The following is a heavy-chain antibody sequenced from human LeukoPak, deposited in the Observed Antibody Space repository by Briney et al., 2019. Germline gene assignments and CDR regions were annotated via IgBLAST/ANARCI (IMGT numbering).Heavy chain of an antibody. J-gene: IGHJ4*02. D-gene: IGHD3-3*01. V-gene: IGHV1-46*01. CDR2: VNPNGGDT. CDR1: GYTFRNYY. Sequence: ASVKVSCKASGYTFRNYYVHWVRQAPGQGLEWMGIVNPNGGDTDYAQMFQGRVTMTRDTSTATVYMELVSLRSEDTAMYYCARAPFLDLWSGYSLDYWGQGTLVTVS. CDR3: ARAPFLDLWSGYSLDY.